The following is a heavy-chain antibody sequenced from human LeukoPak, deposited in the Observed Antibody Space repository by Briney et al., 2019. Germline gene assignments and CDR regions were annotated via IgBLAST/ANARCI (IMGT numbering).Heavy chain of an antibody. J-gene: IGHJ4*02. CDR3: ARDYLAPSLGYDYVWGSYRYMWPDY. CDR2: IWYDESKK. CDR1: GFTFSSYG. D-gene: IGHD3-16*02. V-gene: IGHV3-33*01. Sequence: PGRSLRLSCAASGFTFSSYGMHWVRQAPGKGLEWVAVIWYDESKKYYADSVKGRFTISRDNSKNTLYLQMNSLRAEDTAVYYCARDYLAPSLGYDYVWGSYRYMWPDYWGQGTLVTVSS.